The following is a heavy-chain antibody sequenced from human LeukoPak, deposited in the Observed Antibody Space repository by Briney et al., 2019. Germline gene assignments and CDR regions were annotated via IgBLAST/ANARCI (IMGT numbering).Heavy chain of an antibody. D-gene: IGHD6-13*01. CDR3: AKVRQQLLSPDY. V-gene: IGHV3-53*01. Sequence: GGSLRLSCAASGFTVSSNYMSWVRQAPGKGLEWVSVIYSCGSTYYADSVKGRFTISRDNSKNTLYLQMNSLRAEDTAVYYCAKVRQQLLSPDYWGQGTLVTVSS. CDR1: GFTVSSNY. J-gene: IGHJ4*02. CDR2: IYSCGST.